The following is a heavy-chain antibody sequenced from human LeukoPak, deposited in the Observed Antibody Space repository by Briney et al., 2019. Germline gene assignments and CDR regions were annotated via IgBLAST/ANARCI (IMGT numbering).Heavy chain of an antibody. J-gene: IGHJ4*02. Sequence: KASETLSLTCTVSGGSISSYYWTWIRQPAGKGLEWIGRVYSNGNTNYNPSLKSRVTMSVDTSKNQFSLKLSSVTAADTAVYYCARRSPKEKCGGDCYFDYWGQGTLVTVSS. CDR2: VYSNGNT. CDR3: ARRSPKEKCGGDCYFDY. V-gene: IGHV4-4*07. CDR1: GGSISSYY. D-gene: IGHD2-21*02.